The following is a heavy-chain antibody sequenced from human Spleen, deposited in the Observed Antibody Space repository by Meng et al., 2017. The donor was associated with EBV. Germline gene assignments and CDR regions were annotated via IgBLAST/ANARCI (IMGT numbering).Heavy chain of an antibody. J-gene: IGHJ4*02. CDR1: GYTFTNYA. CDR2: INTNTGDP. V-gene: IGHV7-4-1*02. D-gene: IGHD2/OR15-2a*01. CDR3: ARDAIGFFDY. Sequence: QVQLVQPGSELKKPGASVKVSCNASGYTFTNYAMKWVRQAPGQGLEWMGWINTNTGDPTYAQDFTGRFVFSLDTSVSTAYLQISSLKAEDTAVYYCARDAIGFFDYWGQGTLVTVSS.